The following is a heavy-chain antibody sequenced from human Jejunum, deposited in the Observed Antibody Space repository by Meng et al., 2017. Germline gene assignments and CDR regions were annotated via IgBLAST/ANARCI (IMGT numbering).Heavy chain of an antibody. CDR3: AKLTSL. D-gene: IGHD3-16*01. J-gene: IGHJ4*02. CDR1: GFTFSNSA. Sequence: GRRVGSGGGCEQPGWSLRRSCAASGFTFSNSAMSWVRQAPGKGLEWVSVISGSDGRTYYADSVRGRFTISRDTSKNTLYLQMISLRAEDTAVYYCAKLTSLWGQGTLVTVSS. CDR2: ISGSDGRT. V-gene: IGHV3-23*04.